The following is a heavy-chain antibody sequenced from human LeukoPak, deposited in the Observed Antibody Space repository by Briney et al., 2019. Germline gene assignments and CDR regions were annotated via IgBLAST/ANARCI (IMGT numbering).Heavy chain of an antibody. D-gene: IGHD1-7*01. CDR1: GYTFTGYY. CDR3: ARAGNYGSEYYFDY. J-gene: IGHJ4*02. Sequence: AASVKVSCKASGYTFTGYYMHWVRQAPGQGLEWMGWINPNSGGTNYAQKFQGRVTITADESTSTAYMELSSLRSEDTAVYYCARAGNYGSEYYFDYWGQGTLVTVSS. V-gene: IGHV1-2*02. CDR2: INPNSGGT.